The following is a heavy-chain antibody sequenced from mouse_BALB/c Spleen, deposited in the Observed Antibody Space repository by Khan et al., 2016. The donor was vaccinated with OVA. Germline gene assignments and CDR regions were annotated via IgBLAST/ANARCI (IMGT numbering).Heavy chain of an antibody. Sequence: QVQLQQSGAELVRPGSSVKISCKASGYAFSSYWMNWVKQRPGQGLEWIGQIYPGDGNTYYNGKFKGKATLTADKSSSTAYMQLTRLTSEDSAVYFYATEGYYVSRRAWFAYWGQGTLVTVSA. V-gene: IGHV1-80*01. D-gene: IGHD1-1*01. CDR3: ATEGYYVSRRAWFAY. CDR2: IYPGDGNT. J-gene: IGHJ3*01. CDR1: GYAFSSYW.